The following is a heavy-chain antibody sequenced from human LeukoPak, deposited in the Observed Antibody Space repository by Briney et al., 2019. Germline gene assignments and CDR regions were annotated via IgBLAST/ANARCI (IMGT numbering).Heavy chain of an antibody. V-gene: IGHV1-46*01. CDR2: INPSGGST. CDR1: GYTFTSYY. CDR3: ARDWEAAGTWYY. Sequence: ASVKVSCKASGYTFTSYYMHWVRQAPGQGLEWMGIINPSGGSTSYAQKFQGRVTMTRDMSTSTVYMELSSLRSEDTAVYYCARDWEAAGTWYYWGQGTLVTVSS. D-gene: IGHD1-7*01. J-gene: IGHJ4*02.